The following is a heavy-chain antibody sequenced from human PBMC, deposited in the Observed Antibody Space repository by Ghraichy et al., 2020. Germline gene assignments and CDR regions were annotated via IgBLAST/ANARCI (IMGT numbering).Heavy chain of an antibody. Sequence: GGSLRLSCAASGFSFSNYDMSWVRQAPGKGLEWISGLSANAHRTNYADSVKGRFTISRDNSKSTLYLQMNSLRADDTAVYYCTKGWGDYWGQGTLLTVSS. J-gene: IGHJ4*02. CDR1: GFSFSNYD. CDR2: LSANAHRT. V-gene: IGHV3-23*01. CDR3: TKGWGDY. D-gene: IGHD3-16*01.